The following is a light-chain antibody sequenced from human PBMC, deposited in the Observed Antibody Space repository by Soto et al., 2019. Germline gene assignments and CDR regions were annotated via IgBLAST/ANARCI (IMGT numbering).Light chain of an antibody. CDR3: QQYGSSVT. CDR1: QSVRGRY. Sequence: ENVLTQSPGTLSLTPGERATLSCGASQSVRGRYLAWYQQKPGQAPRLLIYGASSRATGIPDRFIGSGSGTDFTLRISRLEPEDFAVYYCQQYGSSVTFGQGSMVDIK. V-gene: IGKV3-20*01. CDR2: GAS. J-gene: IGKJ1*01.